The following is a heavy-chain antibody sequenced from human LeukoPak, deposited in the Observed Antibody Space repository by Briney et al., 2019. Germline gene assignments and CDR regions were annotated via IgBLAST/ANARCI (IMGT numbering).Heavy chain of an antibody. Sequence: GGSLRLSCAASGFTFSSYSMNWVRQAPGKGLEWVSSISSRNTYIYYADSVKGRFTISRDNAENSLYLQMSSLRAEDTAVYYCARELSGDLDYWGQGTLVRVSS. CDR2: ISSRNTYI. J-gene: IGHJ4*02. D-gene: IGHD3-3*01. V-gene: IGHV3-21*01. CDR1: GFTFSSYS. CDR3: ARELSGDLDY.